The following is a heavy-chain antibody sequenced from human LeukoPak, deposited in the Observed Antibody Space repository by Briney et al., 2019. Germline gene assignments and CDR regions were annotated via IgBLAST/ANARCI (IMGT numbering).Heavy chain of an antibody. V-gene: IGHV4-34*01. CDR1: GGSFSGYY. CDR2: INHSGST. Sequence: SETLSLTCAVYGGSFSGYYWSWIRQLPGKGLEWIGEINHSGSTNYNPSLKSRVTISVDTSKNQFSLKLSSVTAADTAVYYCATCYYDSSGYYEIDYWGQGTLVTVSS. J-gene: IGHJ4*02. CDR3: ATCYYDSSGYYEIDY. D-gene: IGHD3-22*01.